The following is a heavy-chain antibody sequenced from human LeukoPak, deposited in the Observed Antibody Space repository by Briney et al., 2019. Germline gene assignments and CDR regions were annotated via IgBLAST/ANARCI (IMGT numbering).Heavy chain of an antibody. CDR3: ARDRGNVDIVATIGSYFDY. J-gene: IGHJ4*02. CDR2: IWYDGSNK. V-gene: IGHV3-33*01. CDR1: GFTFSSYG. Sequence: PGGSLRLSCAASGFTFSSYGMHWVRQAPGKGLEWVAVIWYDGSNKYYADSVKGRFTISRDNSKNTLYLQMNSLRAEDTAVYYCARDRGNVDIVATIGSYFDYWGQGTLVTVSS. D-gene: IGHD5-12*01.